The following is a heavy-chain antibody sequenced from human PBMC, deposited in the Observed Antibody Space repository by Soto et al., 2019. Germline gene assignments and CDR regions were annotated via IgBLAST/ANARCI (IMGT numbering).Heavy chain of an antibody. CDR2: TYYRSKWYN. V-gene: IGHV6-1*01. CDR1: GDSVSSNSAA. Sequence: SQTLSLTCASSGDSVSSNSAAWNWIRQSPSRGLEWLGRTYYRSKWYNEYAVSVKSRITINPDTAKNQFSLQVNSVTPEDTAVYYCARVRYSSGGYYYYAMDVWGQGTRVTVSS. CDR3: ARVRYSSGGYYYYAMDV. J-gene: IGHJ6*02. D-gene: IGHD6-19*01.